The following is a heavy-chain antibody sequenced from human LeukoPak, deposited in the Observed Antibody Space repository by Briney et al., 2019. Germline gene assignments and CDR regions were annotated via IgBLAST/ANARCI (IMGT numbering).Heavy chain of an antibody. CDR1: GYSISSGYY. D-gene: IGHD6-19*01. Sequence: SETLSLTCTVSGYSISSGYYWGWVRQPPGKALEWIGSVYYSGTTSSNPSLKSRVTISVDMSKNEFSLRLRSVTAADTAMYYCARGTLYSGWSYYFDDWGQGNQVTVSS. J-gene: IGHJ4*02. CDR3: ARGTLYSGWSYYFDD. CDR2: VYYSGTT. V-gene: IGHV4-38-2*02.